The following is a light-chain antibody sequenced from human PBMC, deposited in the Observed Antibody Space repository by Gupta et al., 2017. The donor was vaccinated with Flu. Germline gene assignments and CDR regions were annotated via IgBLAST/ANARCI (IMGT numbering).Light chain of an antibody. V-gene: IGLV2-14*01. CDR2: EVS. Sequence: SALTHPASVSGSPGRSITIPCTGTSSDVGRDNYVSGCQQDPGKAPNLMIYEVSNWPSGVAHRFSGSKSGNTASLTIAGRQAEDEADYYCSSFTSSSTWVFGGGTKVTVL. CDR1: SSDVGRDNY. CDR3: SSFTSSSTWV. J-gene: IGLJ3*02.